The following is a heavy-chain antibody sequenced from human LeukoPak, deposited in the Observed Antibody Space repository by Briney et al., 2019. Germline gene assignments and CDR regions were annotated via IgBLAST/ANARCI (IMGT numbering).Heavy chain of an antibody. CDR2: IYYSGST. D-gene: IGHD3-10*01. J-gene: IGHJ5*02. Sequence: SETLSLTCTVSGGSISSYYWSWIRQPPGKGLEWIGYIYYSGSTNYNPSLKSRVTISVDTSKNQFSLKLSSATAADTAVYYCARDVGYYGSGIYPWGQGTLVTVSS. CDR3: ARDVGYYGSGIYP. V-gene: IGHV4-59*01. CDR1: GGSISSYY.